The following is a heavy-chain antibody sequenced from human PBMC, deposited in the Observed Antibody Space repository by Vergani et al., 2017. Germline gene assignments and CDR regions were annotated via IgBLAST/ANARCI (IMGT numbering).Heavy chain of an antibody. CDR2: INHSGST. CDR1: GGSFSGYY. V-gene: IGHV4-34*01. CDR3: ARCLRSIAAAYDYYYYMDV. D-gene: IGHD6-6*01. J-gene: IGHJ6*03. Sequence: QVQLQQWGAGLLKPSETLSLTCAVYGGSFSGYYWSWIRQPPGKGLEWIGEINHSGSTNYNPSLKSPVTISLDTSKSQFSLNLSSVTAADTAVYYCARCLRSIAAAYDYYYYMDVWGKGTTVTVSS.